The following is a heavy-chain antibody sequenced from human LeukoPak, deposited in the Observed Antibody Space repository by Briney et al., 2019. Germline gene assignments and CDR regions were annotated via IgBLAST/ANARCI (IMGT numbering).Heavy chain of an antibody. D-gene: IGHD1-26*01. V-gene: IGHV4-4*07. J-gene: IGHJ3*02. CDR2: IYTSGST. CDR1: GGSISSYY. Sequence: SETLSLTCTVSGGSISSYYWSWIRQPAGKGLEWIGRIYTSGSTNYNPSLKSQVTMPVDTSKNQFSLKLSSVTAADTAVYYCARDEVGAHDAFDIWGQGTMVTVSS. CDR3: ARDEVGAHDAFDI.